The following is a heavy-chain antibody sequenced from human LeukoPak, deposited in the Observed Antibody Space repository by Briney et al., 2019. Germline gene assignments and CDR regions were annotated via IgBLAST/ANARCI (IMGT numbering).Heavy chain of an antibody. J-gene: IGHJ5*02. V-gene: IGHV5-10-1*01. D-gene: IGHD3-22*01. Sequence: GESLKISCKGSGYSFTSYWISWVRQMPGKGLEWMGRIDPSDSYTNYSPSFQGHVTISADKSISTAYLQWSSLKASDTAMYYCARQSYYDSSAPPWFDPWGQGTLVTVSS. CDR2: IDPSDSYT. CDR1: GYSFTSYW. CDR3: ARQSYYDSSAPPWFDP.